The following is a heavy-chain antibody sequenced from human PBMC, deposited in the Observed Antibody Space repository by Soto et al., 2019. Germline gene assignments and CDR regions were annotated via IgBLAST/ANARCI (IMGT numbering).Heavy chain of an antibody. V-gene: IGHV1-18*04. D-gene: IGHD3-9*01. CDR1: GYTFTNYD. CDR2: ISAKNGNT. J-gene: IGHJ4*02. Sequence: QVQLVQSGAEVKKPGASVKVSCKASGYTFTNYDINWLRQAPGQGLEWMGWISAKNGNTHYAQKLQGRVTMTTDTSTSTAYMELRSLGPDDTAVYYCGRDYGVGGYYHLLAGYYRAPYIWGPGTLVTVCS. CDR3: GRDYGVGGYYHLLAGYYRAPYI.